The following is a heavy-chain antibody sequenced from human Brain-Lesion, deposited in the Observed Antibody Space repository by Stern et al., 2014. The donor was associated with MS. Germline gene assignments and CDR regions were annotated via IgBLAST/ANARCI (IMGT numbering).Heavy chain of an antibody. CDR1: GGSISSSTYY. V-gene: IGHV4-39*01. CDR3: ARHDSVPRPSQLYSARDRGPGYFDY. D-gene: IGHD1-26*01. J-gene: IGHJ4*02. Sequence: QLVESGPGLVKPSETLSLTCTVSGGSISSSTYYWAWIRQPPGKGLEWIGNIYYSGFTYYNPSLKSRVTISVDMSKNQFSLKLGSVTAADTAIYYCARHDSVPRPSQLYSARDRGPGYFDYWGQGTLVTVSS. CDR2: IYYSGFT.